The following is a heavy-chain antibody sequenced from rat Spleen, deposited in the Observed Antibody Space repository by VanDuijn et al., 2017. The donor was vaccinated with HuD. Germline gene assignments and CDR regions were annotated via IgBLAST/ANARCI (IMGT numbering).Heavy chain of an antibody. Sequence: EVQLVESGGGLVQPGRSMKLSCAASGFTFSHYDMAWVRQAPKKGLEWVASISYDGSTTDYRDSVKGRFTLSRDNAKSTLYLQMDSLRSEDTATYYCARQDTMGITGPSWYFDYWGQGVMVTVSS. V-gene: IGHV5-7*01. CDR3: ARQDTMGITGPSWYFDY. J-gene: IGHJ2*01. D-gene: IGHD1-9*01. CDR1: GFTFSHYD. CDR2: ISYDGSTT.